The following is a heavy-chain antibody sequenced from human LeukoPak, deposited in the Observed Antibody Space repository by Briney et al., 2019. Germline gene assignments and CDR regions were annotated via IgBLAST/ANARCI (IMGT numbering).Heavy chain of an antibody. CDR3: AKPTGRYQLPYWYFDL. J-gene: IGHJ2*01. CDR1: GFTFSSYA. CDR2: ISGSGGST. D-gene: IGHD2-2*01. Sequence: GGSLRLSGAAPGFTFSSYAMSWVRQAPGKGREGVSAISGSGGSTYYAASVKGRFTISRDNSKNTLYLQMNSLRAEDTAVYYCAKPTGRYQLPYWYFDLWGRGTLVTVSS. V-gene: IGHV3-23*01.